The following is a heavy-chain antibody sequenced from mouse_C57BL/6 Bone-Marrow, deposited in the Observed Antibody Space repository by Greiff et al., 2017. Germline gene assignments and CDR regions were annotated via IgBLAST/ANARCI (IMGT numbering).Heavy chain of an antibody. CDR3: ARHGVTPY. V-gene: IGHV5-12*01. J-gene: IGHJ3*01. CDR1: GFTFRDYY. CDR2: ISNGGGST. Sequence: DVHLVESGGGLVQPGGSLKLSCAASGFTFRDYYMYWVRQTPEKRLEWVAYISNGGGSTYYPDTVKGRFTISRDNAKNTLYLQMSRLKSEDTAMYYCARHGVTPYWGQGTLVTVSA. D-gene: IGHD2-1*01.